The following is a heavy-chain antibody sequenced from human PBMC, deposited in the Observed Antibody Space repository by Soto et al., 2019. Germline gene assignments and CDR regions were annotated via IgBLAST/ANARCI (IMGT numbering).Heavy chain of an antibody. CDR1: GLTLGSHG. J-gene: IGHJ4*02. CDR2: ISGSGDST. Sequence: EVQLLESGGGLVQPGGSLRLSCAASGLTLGSHGMSWVRQSPGKGLEWVSSISGSGDSTYYVESVKGRFTTSTDNSKNTLYLQMNSLRVEDTAVYYCASRSGYGSRTYFPFDYWGQGTLVTVST. CDR3: ASRSGYGSRTYFPFDY. D-gene: IGHD3-10*01. V-gene: IGHV3-23*01.